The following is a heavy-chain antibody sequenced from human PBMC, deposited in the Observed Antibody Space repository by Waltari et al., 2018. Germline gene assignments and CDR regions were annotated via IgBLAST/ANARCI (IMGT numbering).Heavy chain of an antibody. Sequence: EVQLVESGGGLVKPGGSLRLSCAASGFTLSTYSMNWVRQAPGKGLEWVSSISSRSYIYYVASGKGRFTIPRDNAKNSLYLQMNSLRAEDTAVYYCGRDVYGDYVGGGGGAFDIWGQGTMVTVSS. V-gene: IGHV3-21*01. D-gene: IGHD4-17*01. CDR1: GFTLSTYS. CDR3: GRDVYGDYVGGGGGAFDI. J-gene: IGHJ3*02. CDR2: ISSRSYI.